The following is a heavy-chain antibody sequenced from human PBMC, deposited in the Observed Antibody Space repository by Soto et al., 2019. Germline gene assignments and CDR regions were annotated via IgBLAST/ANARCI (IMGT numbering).Heavy chain of an antibody. J-gene: IGHJ4*02. D-gene: IGHD6-13*01. Sequence: QLQLQESGPGLVKPSETLSLTCTVSGGSISSSSYYWGWIRQPPGKGLEWIGCIYYSGSTYYNPSLKRRVTISVDTSKNQFSLKLSSVTAADTSVYYCARHGDSSSWSYFDYWGQGTLVTVSS. CDR1: GGSISSSSYY. CDR2: IYYSGST. V-gene: IGHV4-39*01. CDR3: ARHGDSSSWSYFDY.